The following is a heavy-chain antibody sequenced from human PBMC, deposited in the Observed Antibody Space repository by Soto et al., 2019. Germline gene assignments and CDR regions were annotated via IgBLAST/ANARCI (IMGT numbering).Heavy chain of an antibody. Sequence: QLQLQESGPGLVKPSETLSLTCTVSGGSISSSSYYWGWIRQPPGKGLEWIGSIYYSGSTYYNPSLKSRVTISVETSKNQFSLKLSSVTAADTAVYYCARPQYCSGGSCYSGDAFDIWGQGTMVTVSS. CDR2: IYYSGST. CDR3: ARPQYCSGGSCYSGDAFDI. CDR1: GGSISSSSYY. D-gene: IGHD2-15*01. J-gene: IGHJ3*02. V-gene: IGHV4-39*01.